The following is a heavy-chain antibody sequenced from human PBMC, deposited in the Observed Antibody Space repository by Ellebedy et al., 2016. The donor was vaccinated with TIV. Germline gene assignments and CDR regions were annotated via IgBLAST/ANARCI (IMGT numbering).Heavy chain of an antibody. V-gene: IGHV5-10-1*01. CDR3: ARQDRLAYYYYGMDV. J-gene: IGHJ6*02. D-gene: IGHD4-11*01. Sequence: GESLKISCKGSGYSFTSYWISWVRQMPGKGLEWMGRIDPSDSYTNYSPSFQGHVTISADKSISTAYLQWSSLKASDTAMYYCARQDRLAYYYYGMDVWGQGTTVTVSS. CDR2: IDPSDSYT. CDR1: GYSFTSYW.